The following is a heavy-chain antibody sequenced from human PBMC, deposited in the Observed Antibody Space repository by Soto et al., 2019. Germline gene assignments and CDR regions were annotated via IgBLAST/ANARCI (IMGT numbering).Heavy chain of an antibody. CDR1: GGSISSCY. Sequence: QVQLQESGPGLVKPSETLSLTCTVSGGSISSCYWSWIRQPPGKGLEWIGYIYYSGSTNYNPSLKSRVTISVVTSKNQSSLKLSSVTAADTAVYYCAVTGYSSGWLRGYYFDYRGQGTLVTVSS. J-gene: IGHJ4*02. D-gene: IGHD6-19*01. CDR2: IYYSGST. V-gene: IGHV4-59*01. CDR3: AVTGYSSGWLRGYYFDY.